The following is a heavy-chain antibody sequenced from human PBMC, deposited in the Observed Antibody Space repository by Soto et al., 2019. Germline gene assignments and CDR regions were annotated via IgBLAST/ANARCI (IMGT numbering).Heavy chain of an antibody. V-gene: IGHV3-30*03. CDR1: GFTFSNSG. CDR2: VSDDGSDK. J-gene: IGHJ3*01. Sequence: QVQLVESGGGVVQPGKSLRLSCAASGFTFSNSGIHWVRQAPGKGLEWVADVSDDGSDKYYADSVKGRVTISRDNSKNTLYLQMNSLRAEDTAVYYCARDGFDVWGQGTMVTVSS. CDR3: ARDGFDV.